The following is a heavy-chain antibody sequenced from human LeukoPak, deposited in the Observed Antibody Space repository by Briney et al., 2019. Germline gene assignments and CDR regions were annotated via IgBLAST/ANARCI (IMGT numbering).Heavy chain of an antibody. CDR2: IYVGDSDT. V-gene: IGHV5-51*01. D-gene: IGHD4-17*01. CDR3: ARVSVYGDSSYFDY. J-gene: IGHJ4*02. Sequence: GESLKISCRGDRDIFYNLWIAWVRQMPGKGLEWMGSIYVGDSDTRYSPSFQGQVTISVDKSIRTAFLQWSTLKTSDTAVYYCARVSVYGDSSYFDYWGQGTLVTVS. CDR1: RDIFYNLW.